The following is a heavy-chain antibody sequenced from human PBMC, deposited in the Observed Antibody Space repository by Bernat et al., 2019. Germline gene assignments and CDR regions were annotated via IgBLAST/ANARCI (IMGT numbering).Heavy chain of an antibody. V-gene: IGHV4-59*01. J-gene: IGHJ3*02. CDR3: ARSYGSGTSVGAFDI. D-gene: IGHD3-10*01. Sequence: QVQLQESGPGLVKPSETLSLTCTVSGGSISSYYWSWIRQPPGKGLEWIGYIYYSGSTNYNHSLKSRVTISVDTSKNQFSLKLSSVTAADTAVYYCARSYGSGTSVGAFDIWGQGTMVTVSS. CDR2: IYYSGST. CDR1: GGSISSYY.